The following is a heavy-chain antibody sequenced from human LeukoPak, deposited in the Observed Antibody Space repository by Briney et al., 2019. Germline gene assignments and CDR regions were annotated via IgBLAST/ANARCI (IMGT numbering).Heavy chain of an antibody. CDR3: ARDRGAYYYGSGSYYYWFDP. Sequence: ASVKDSCKASGYTFTSYDINWVRQATGQGLEWMGWMNPNSGNTGYAQKFQGRVTMTRNTSISTAYMELSSLRSEDTAVYYCARDRGAYYYGSGSYYYWFDPWGQGTLVTVSS. J-gene: IGHJ5*02. CDR2: MNPNSGNT. V-gene: IGHV1-8*01. CDR1: GYTFTSYD. D-gene: IGHD3-10*01.